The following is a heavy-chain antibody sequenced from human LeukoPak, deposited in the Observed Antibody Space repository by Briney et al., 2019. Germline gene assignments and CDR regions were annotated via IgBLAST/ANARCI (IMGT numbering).Heavy chain of an antibody. J-gene: IGHJ4*02. V-gene: IGHV3-66*01. CDR2: VYTGGNT. CDR1: GFTFSSFA. CDR3: ARISDLLFYFDS. Sequence: GGSLRLSCAASGFTFSSFAMSWVRQAPGKGLEWVSLVYTGGNTYYADSVKGRFTLSRDNSKNTVYLQMSSLRAEDMAVYYCARISDLLFYFDSWGQGTLVTVSS.